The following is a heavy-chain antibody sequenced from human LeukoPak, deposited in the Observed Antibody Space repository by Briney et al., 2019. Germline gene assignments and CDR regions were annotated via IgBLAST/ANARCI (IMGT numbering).Heavy chain of an antibody. V-gene: IGHV1-2*02. Sequence: ASVKVSCKASGYTFTGYYMHWVRQAPGQGLEWMGWINPNSGGTNYAQKFQGRVTMTRDTSISTAYKELSRLRSDDTAVYYCARDLGSSGWLYYFDYWGQGTLVTVSS. J-gene: IGHJ4*02. CDR1: GYTFTGYY. CDR3: ARDLGSSGWLYYFDY. CDR2: INPNSGGT. D-gene: IGHD6-19*01.